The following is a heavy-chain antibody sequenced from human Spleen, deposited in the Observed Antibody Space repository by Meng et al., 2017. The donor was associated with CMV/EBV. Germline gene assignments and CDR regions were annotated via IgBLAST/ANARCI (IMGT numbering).Heavy chain of an antibody. CDR3: ARCNWKYGINDF. J-gene: IGHJ4*02. CDR2: ISGSVRTI. Sequence: GGSLRLSCAASGFTFSDYYMSWIRQAPGKGLEWVSYISGSVRTIYYADSVKGRFTMSRDNAKNSLDLQMNSLRAEDTAVYYCARCNWKYGINDFWGQGTLVTVSS. V-gene: IGHV3-11*01. CDR1: GFTFSDYY. D-gene: IGHD1-7*01.